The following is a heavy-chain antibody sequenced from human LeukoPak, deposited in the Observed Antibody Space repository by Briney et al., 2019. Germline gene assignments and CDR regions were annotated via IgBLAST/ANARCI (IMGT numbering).Heavy chain of an antibody. D-gene: IGHD3-22*01. Sequence: SVKVSCKASGGTFSSYTISWVRQAPRQGLEWMGRIIPILGIANYAQKFQGRVTITADKSTSTAYMELSSLRSEDTAVYYCARGNPDYDSSGYLGYWGQGTLVTVSS. CDR3: ARGNPDYDSSGYLGY. CDR1: GGTFSSYT. V-gene: IGHV1-69*02. CDR2: IIPILGIA. J-gene: IGHJ4*02.